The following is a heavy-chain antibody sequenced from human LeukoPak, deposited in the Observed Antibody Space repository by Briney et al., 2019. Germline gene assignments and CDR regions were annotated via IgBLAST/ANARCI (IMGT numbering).Heavy chain of an antibody. CDR1: GFTFSHAR. Sequence: GGSLRLSCAASGFTFSHARMSWVRQAPGKGLEWVGRIKRKNDDGTTDYAAHVKGRFTISRDDSNNTLYLQMNSLKTEDTAVYYCTTVSAGVYSKKGYYYYYMDVWGKGTTVTVSS. CDR3: TTVSAGVYSKKGYYYYYMDV. V-gene: IGHV3-15*01. J-gene: IGHJ6*03. D-gene: IGHD4-11*01. CDR2: IKRKNDDGTT.